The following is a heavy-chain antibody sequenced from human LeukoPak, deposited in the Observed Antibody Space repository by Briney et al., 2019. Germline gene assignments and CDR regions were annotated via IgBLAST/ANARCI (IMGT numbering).Heavy chain of an antibody. J-gene: IGHJ4*02. CDR1: GGSIAVNHYY. D-gene: IGHD6-6*01. V-gene: IGHV4-39*02. CDR2: GLYTGNT. Sequence: SETLSLTCSVSGGSIAVNHYYRGWIRQPPGKGLEWIGSGLYTGNTYSNPSFRSRVTISVDTSKNEFSLKMNSVTAADTAVYYCAREHRSSKYFDSWGQGALMIVSS. CDR3: AREHRSSKYFDS.